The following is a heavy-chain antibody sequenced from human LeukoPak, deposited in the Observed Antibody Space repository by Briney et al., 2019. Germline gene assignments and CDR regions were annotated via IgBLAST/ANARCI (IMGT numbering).Heavy chain of an antibody. CDR2: ISYDGSNK. J-gene: IGHJ4*02. CDR3: AKPVPGSSSWYFFDY. CDR1: GFTFSSYG. Sequence: GGSLRLSCAASGFTFSSYGMHWVRQAPGKGLEWVAVISYDGSNKYYADSVKGRFTISRDNSKNTLYLQMNSLRAEDTAVYYCAKPVPGSSSWYFFDYWGQGNLVTVSS. V-gene: IGHV3-30*18. D-gene: IGHD6-13*01.